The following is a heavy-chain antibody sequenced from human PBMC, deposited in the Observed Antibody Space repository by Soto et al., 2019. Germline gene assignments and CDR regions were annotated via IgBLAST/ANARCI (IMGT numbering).Heavy chain of an antibody. Sequence: EVHLVESGGGLVQPGGSLRLSCAASGFTFSSYSMNWVRQAPGKGLQWVSYITSSSSTIYYADSVKGRFTISRDNAKNSLYLQMNSLRAEDTAVYYCARTGAGYYYGMDVWGQGTTVTVSS. J-gene: IGHJ6*02. CDR2: ITSSSSTI. CDR3: ARTGAGYYYGMDV. CDR1: GFTFSSYS. V-gene: IGHV3-48*01. D-gene: IGHD6-19*01.